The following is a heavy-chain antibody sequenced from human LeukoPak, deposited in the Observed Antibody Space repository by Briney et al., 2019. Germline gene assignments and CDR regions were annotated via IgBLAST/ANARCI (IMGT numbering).Heavy chain of an antibody. Sequence: SVKVSCKASGGTFSSYAISWVRQAPGQGLEWMGRIIPIFGTANYAQKFQGRVTITTDESTSTAYMELSSLRSEDTAVYYCARGPLGIYYYYYMDVWGKGTTVTVSS. CDR1: GGTFSSYA. CDR3: ARGPLGIYYYYYMDV. J-gene: IGHJ6*03. V-gene: IGHV1-69*05. CDR2: IIPIFGTA. D-gene: IGHD7-27*01.